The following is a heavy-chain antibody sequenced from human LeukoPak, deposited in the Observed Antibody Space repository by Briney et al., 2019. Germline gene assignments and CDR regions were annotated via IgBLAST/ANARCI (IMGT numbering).Heavy chain of an antibody. V-gene: IGHV1-69*05. CDR2: IIPIFGTA. Sequence: ASVKVSCKASGGTFSSYAISWVRQAPGQGLEWMGGIIPIFGTANYAQKFQGRVTITTDESTSTAYMELRSLRSDDTAVYYCARSQYSSGGGDYWGQGTLVSVSS. CDR1: GGTFSSYA. D-gene: IGHD3-22*01. CDR3: ARSQYSSGGGDY. J-gene: IGHJ4*02.